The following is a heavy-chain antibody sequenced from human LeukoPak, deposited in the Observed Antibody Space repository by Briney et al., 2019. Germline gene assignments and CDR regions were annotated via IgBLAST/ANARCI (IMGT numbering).Heavy chain of an antibody. CDR2: IQYDRSNE. CDR3: ARGGIAAAGPYAFDI. D-gene: IGHD6-13*01. Sequence: PGGSLRLSCAASGFTFSSYAMSWVRQAPGKGLEWVAFIQYDRSNEYYADSVKGRFTISRDNSKNTLYLQMNSLRAEDTAVYYCARGGIAAAGPYAFDIWGQGTMVTVSS. CDR1: GFTFSSYA. V-gene: IGHV3-30*02. J-gene: IGHJ3*02.